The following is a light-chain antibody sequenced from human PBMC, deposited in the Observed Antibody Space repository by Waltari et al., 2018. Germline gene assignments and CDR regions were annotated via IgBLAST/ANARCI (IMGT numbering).Light chain of an antibody. J-gene: IGKJ2*01. V-gene: IGKV1-39*01. Sequence: DIQMTQSPSSLPASVGDRVTITRRSSQSISNYLNWYPHKPGEAPKLLVYVASNLQRGVPSRFSGSGSETDFTLTISSLQLEDFATYYCQQSYNAPYTFGQGTNVEIK. CDR3: QQSYNAPYT. CDR2: VAS. CDR1: QSISNY.